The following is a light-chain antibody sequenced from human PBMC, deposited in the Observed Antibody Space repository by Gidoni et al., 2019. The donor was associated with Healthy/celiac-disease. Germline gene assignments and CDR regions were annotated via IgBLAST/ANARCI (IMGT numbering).Light chain of an antibody. V-gene: IGKV1-9*01. CDR3: QQLNSYPLFT. CDR2: AES. J-gene: IGKJ3*01. CDR1: KRISSY. Sequence: IQLTQSPSSLSASVGDRVTITCRASKRISSYLSWYQQNPGKDPKLLIYAESTLQSGVPSRFSGSGCGTDFTLTISSLQPEDFATYYCQQLNSYPLFTFGPGTKVDIK.